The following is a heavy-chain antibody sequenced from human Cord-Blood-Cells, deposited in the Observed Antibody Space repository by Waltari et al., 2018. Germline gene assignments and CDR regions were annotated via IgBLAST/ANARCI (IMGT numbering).Heavy chain of an antibody. CDR1: GFTFSSYS. CDR2: ISSSRSYI. Sequence: EVQLVESGGGLVKPGGSLRLSCAASGFTFSSYSMNWVRQAPGKGLVWVSSISSSRSYIYYAGSVKGRFTISRDNAKNSLYLQMNGLRAEDTAVYYCARVADYDFDYWGQGTLVTVSS. D-gene: IGHD3-3*01. CDR3: ARVADYDFDY. J-gene: IGHJ4*02. V-gene: IGHV3-21*01.